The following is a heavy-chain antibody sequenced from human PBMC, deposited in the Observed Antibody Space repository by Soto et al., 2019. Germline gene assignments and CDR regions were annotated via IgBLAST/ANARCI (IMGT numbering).Heavy chain of an antibody. V-gene: IGHV3-33*06. CDR2: IWYDGSNK. D-gene: IGHD3-10*01. J-gene: IGHJ3*02. CDR3: AKEGYYGSGSDAFDI. CDR1: GFTFSSYG. Sequence: GGSLRLSCAASGFTFSSYGMHWVRQAPGKGLEWVAVIWYDGSNKYYADSVKGRFTISRDNSKNTLYLQMNSLRAEDTAVYYCAKEGYYGSGSDAFDIWGQGTMVTVSS.